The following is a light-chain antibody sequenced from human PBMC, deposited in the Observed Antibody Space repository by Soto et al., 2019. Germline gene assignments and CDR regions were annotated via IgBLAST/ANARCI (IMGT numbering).Light chain of an antibody. J-gene: IGLJ3*02. CDR1: SGRIASND. CDR2: EDN. V-gene: IGLV6-57*01. CDR3: LSYGNNNWV. Sequence: NFMLTQPHSVSESPGKTVTISCTRSSGRIASNDVQWYQQRPGSSPTTVIYEDNQRPSGVPDRFSGSIDSSSNSASLTISGMKTEDEAVYFCLSYGNNNWVFGGGTMLTVL.